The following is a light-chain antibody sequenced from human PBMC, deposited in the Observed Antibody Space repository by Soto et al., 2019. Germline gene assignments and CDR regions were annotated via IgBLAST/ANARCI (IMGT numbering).Light chain of an antibody. CDR1: QSVLYSSNNKNY. J-gene: IGKJ1*01. CDR3: QQYDSTPWT. CDR2: WAS. Sequence: DIVMTQSPDSLAVSLGEGATINCKSSQSVLYSSNNKNYLAWYQRKPGQPPKLLIYWASTRESGVPDRFSGSGSGTDFTLTISSLQAEDVAVYYCQQYDSTPWTFGQGTKVEIK. V-gene: IGKV4-1*01.